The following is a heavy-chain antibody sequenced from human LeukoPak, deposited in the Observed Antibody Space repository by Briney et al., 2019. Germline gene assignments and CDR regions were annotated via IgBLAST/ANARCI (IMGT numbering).Heavy chain of an antibody. D-gene: IGHD3-22*01. CDR3: ARADEVDTAMVTSYYYGSSGYLFDY. V-gene: IGHV1-2*02. CDR1: GYTFTGYY. J-gene: IGHJ4*02. CDR2: INPNSGGT. Sequence: ASVKVSCKASGYTFTGYYMHWVRQAPGQGLEWMGWINPNSGGTNYAQKFQGRVTMTRDTSISTAYMELSRLRSDDTAVYYCARADEVDTAMVTSYYYGSSGYLFDYWGQGTLVTVSS.